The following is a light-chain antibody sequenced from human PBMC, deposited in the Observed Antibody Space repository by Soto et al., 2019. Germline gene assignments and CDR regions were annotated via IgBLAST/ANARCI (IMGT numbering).Light chain of an antibody. V-gene: IGLV2-23*01. CDR3: CAYAGSNTYV. J-gene: IGLJ1*01. CDR1: SSDVGSYNL. CDR2: DAF. Sequence: QSALSQPASESGSPGQSIAISCTGTSSDVGSYNLVSWYQQHPGKAPKLMIYDAFRRPSGVSDRFSGSRSGNTASLTISGLQSEDEADYYCCAYAGSNTYVFGTGTKLTVL.